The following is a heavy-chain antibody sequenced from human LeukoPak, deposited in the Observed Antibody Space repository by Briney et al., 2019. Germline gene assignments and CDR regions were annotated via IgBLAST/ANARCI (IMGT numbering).Heavy chain of an antibody. J-gene: IGHJ4*02. CDR3: ASNSKFWSGYPAFDY. CDR2: IYSGGST. CDR1: GFTVSSNY. V-gene: IGHV3-66*01. Sequence: GGSLRLSCAASGFTVSSNYMSWVRQAPGKGLEWVSVIYSGGSTYYADSVKGRFTISRDNSKNTLYLQMNSLRAEDTAVYYCASNSKFWSGYPAFDYWGQGTLVTVSS. D-gene: IGHD3-3*01.